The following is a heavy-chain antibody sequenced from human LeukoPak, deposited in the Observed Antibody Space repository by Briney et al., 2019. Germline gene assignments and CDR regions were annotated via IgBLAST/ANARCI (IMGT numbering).Heavy chain of an antibody. V-gene: IGHV4-30-4*01. CDR2: IYYSGST. J-gene: IGHJ5*02. CDR3: ARVDIDLNWFDP. CDR1: GGSISSGDYY. D-gene: IGHD2-15*01. Sequence: PSQTLSLTCTVSGGSISSGDYYWSWIRQPPGKGLEWIVYIYYSGSTYYNPSLKSRVTLSVDTSKNQFSLKLSSVTAADTAVYYCARVDIDLNWFDPWGQGTLVTVSS.